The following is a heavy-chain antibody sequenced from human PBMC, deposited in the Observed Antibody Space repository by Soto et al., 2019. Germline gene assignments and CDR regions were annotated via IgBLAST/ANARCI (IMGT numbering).Heavy chain of an antibody. J-gene: IGHJ6*02. CDR2: FFPADSET. V-gene: IGHV5-51*01. Sequence: GESLKISCKGSGYDFTSFWIGWVRQMPGKGLELMGIFFPADSETRYSPPFQGQVTVSADKSISTAYLQWSSLKASDTAMYYCAKNSIGAPYYYYGMDVWVQGTTVTVSS. CDR3: AKNSIGAPYYYYGMDV. D-gene: IGHD3-10*01. CDR1: GYDFTSFW.